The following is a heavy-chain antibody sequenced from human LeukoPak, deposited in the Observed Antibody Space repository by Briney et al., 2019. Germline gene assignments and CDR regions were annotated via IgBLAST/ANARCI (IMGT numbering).Heavy chain of an antibody. CDR3: ARDYINYDYVWGSYRRDSLDDAFDF. V-gene: IGHV4-4*07. CDR2: LYPSGSS. J-gene: IGHJ3*01. Sequence: SETLSLTCTVPGASISSYYWSWIRQPAGKGLEWIGRLYPSGSSNYNPSLKSRVTISGDTSKNQFSMKLNSVTAADTAVYYCARDYINYDYVWGSYRRDSLDDAFDFWGQGSMVTVSS. D-gene: IGHD3-16*02. CDR1: GASISSYY.